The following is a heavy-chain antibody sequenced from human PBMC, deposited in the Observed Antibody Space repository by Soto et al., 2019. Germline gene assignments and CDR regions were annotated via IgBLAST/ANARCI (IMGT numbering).Heavy chain of an antibody. D-gene: IGHD2-2*01. Sequence: QVQLVQSGAEVKKPGSSVKVSCKASGGTFSNYAISWVRQAPGQGLEGMGGIIPMLGTPNYAQKFQGRVTITADESTNTVYIDLSSLRSEDTAVYYCARVEAGAYYQDYYGMEVWGQGTTVTVSS. CDR2: IIPMLGTP. CDR1: GGTFSNYA. CDR3: ARVEAGAYYQDYYGMEV. V-gene: IGHV1-69*11. J-gene: IGHJ6*02.